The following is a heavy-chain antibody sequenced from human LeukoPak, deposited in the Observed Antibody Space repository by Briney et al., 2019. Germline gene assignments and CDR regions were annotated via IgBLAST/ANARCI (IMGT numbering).Heavy chain of an antibody. CDR1: GGSFSGYY. Sequence: KSSETLSLTCAVYGGSFSGYYWSWIRQPPGKGLEWIGEIYHSGSTYYNPSLKSRVTISVDTSKNQFSLKPSSVTAADTAVYYCARGITMAYYMDVWGKGTTVTVSS. CDR3: ARGITMAYYMDV. CDR2: IYHSGST. J-gene: IGHJ6*03. V-gene: IGHV4-34*01. D-gene: IGHD3-10*01.